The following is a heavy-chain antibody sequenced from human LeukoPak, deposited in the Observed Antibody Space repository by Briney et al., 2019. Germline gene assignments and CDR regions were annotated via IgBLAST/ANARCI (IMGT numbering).Heavy chain of an antibody. CDR1: GFTFSSYG. V-gene: IGHV3-33*01. Sequence: GGSLRLSCAASGFTFSSYGMHWVRQAPGKGLEWVAVIWYDGSNKYYADFVKGRFTISRDNSKNTLYLQMNSLRAEDTAVYYCHSYGEGRDYWGQGTLVTVSS. J-gene: IGHJ4*02. D-gene: IGHD4-17*01. CDR2: IWYDGSNK. CDR3: HSYGEGRDY.